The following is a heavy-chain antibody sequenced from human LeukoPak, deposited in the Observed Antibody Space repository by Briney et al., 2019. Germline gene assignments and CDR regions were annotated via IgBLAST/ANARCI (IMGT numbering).Heavy chain of an antibody. D-gene: IGHD3-22*01. V-gene: IGHV4-39*07. J-gene: IGHJ4*02. CDR1: GGSISSSSYY. CDR3: ARGHYYDSSGYRDY. CDR2: IYYSGST. Sequence: TSETLSLTCTVSGGSISSSSYYWGWIRQPPGKGLEWIGSIYYSGSTNYNPSLKSRVTISVDTSKNQFSLKLSSVTAADTAVYYCARGHYYDSSGYRDYWGQGTLVTVSS.